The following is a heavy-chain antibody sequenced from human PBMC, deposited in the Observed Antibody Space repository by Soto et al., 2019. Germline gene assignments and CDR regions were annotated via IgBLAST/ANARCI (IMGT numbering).Heavy chain of an antibody. V-gene: IGHV3-53*01. CDR2: IYGVGDT. J-gene: IGHJ4*02. Sequence: GSLRVFCAASGFTSSTNYMSWVRQAPGKGLEWVSVIYGVGDTYYTDSVKGRFTISRDNSKNTLYLQMNSLRADDTAVYYCASLTRGEKPQDYWGQGTLVTVSS. D-gene: IGHD3-16*01. CDR1: GFTSSTNY. CDR3: ASLTRGEKPQDY.